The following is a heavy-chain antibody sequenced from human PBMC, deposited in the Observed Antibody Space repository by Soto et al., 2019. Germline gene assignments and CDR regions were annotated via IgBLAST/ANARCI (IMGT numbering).Heavy chain of an antibody. V-gene: IGHV3-48*02. Sequence: GGSLRLSCAASKFTFTSYGMNWVRQAPGKGLERVSYISSSSSTIYYADSVEGRFTISRDNAKNSLYLQMNSLRDEDTAVYYCATTRAGHYYYGMDVWGQGTTVTVSS. CDR3: ATTRAGHYYYGMDV. CDR2: ISSSSSTI. D-gene: IGHD1-26*01. J-gene: IGHJ6*02. CDR1: KFTFTSYG.